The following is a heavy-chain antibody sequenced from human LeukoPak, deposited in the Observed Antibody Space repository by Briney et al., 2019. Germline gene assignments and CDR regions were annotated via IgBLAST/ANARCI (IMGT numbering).Heavy chain of an antibody. CDR2: IKTDGGEK. J-gene: IGHJ6*03. D-gene: IGHD6-13*01. V-gene: IGHV3-7*01. CDR1: GFSFNNYW. Sequence: GGSLRLSCVASGFSFNNYWMSWFRQAPGKGLEWVGNIKTDGGEKYYVDSVRGRLTISRDNAKNSLYLQMNSLRAEDTAVYYCARLAGQQLAKYYYYYMDVWGKGTTVTVSS. CDR3: ARLAGQQLAKYYYYYMDV.